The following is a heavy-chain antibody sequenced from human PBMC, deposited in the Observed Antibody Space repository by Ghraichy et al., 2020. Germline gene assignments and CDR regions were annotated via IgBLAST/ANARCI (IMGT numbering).Heavy chain of an antibody. Sequence: GGSLRLSCAASGFTVSSNYMSWVRQAPGKGLEWVSVIYSGGSTYYADSVKGRFTISRDNSKNTLYLQMNSLRAEDTAVYYCARPTVTTKSLHWYFDLWGRGTLVTVSS. CDR3: ARPTVTTKSLHWYFDL. CDR2: IYSGGST. D-gene: IGHD4-17*01. V-gene: IGHV3-53*01. J-gene: IGHJ2*01. CDR1: GFTVSSNY.